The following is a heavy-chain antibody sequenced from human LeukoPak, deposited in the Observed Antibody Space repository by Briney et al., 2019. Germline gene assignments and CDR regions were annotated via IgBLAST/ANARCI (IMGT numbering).Heavy chain of an antibody. CDR1: GGSISSSSYY. J-gene: IGHJ5*02. CDR3: ARDSNAAYYDFWSGYSPYNWFDP. V-gene: IGHV4-39*07. D-gene: IGHD3-3*01. CDR2: IYYTGST. Sequence: SETLSLTCTVSGGSISSSSYYWGWIRQPPGKGLEWIGSIYYTGSTYYNPSLKSRVTISVDTSKNQFSLKLSSVTVADTAVYYCARDSNAAYYDFWSGYSPYNWFDPWGQGTLVTVSS.